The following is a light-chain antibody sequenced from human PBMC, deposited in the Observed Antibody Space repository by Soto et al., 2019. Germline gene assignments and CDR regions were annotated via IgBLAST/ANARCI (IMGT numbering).Light chain of an antibody. V-gene: IGKV1-9*01. CDR3: QQLNSYHL. J-gene: IGKJ3*01. CDR2: AAS. Sequence: DIQLTQSPSFLSASVGDRVTITCRASQGISSYLAWYQQKPGKAPKLLIYAASTLQSGVPSRFSCSGSGTEFTLTISSLQPEDFATYYCQQLNSYHLFGPGTKVDIK. CDR1: QGISSY.